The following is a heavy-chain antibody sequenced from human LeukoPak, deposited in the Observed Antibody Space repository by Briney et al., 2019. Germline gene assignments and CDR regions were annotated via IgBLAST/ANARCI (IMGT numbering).Heavy chain of an antibody. CDR2: IYYSGST. J-gene: IGHJ4*02. V-gene: IGHV4-59*01. Sequence: PSETLSLTXAVSGASITSYYWSWIRQPPGKGLEWIGYIYYSGSTNYNPSLKSRVTMSVDTSKNEFSLKLSSVTTADTAVYYCATRRIAVAAPFDYWGQGTLVTVSS. CDR3: ATRRIAVAAPFDY. CDR1: GASITSYY. D-gene: IGHD6-19*01.